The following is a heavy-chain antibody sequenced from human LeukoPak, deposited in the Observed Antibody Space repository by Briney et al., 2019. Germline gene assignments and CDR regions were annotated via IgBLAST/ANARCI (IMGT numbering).Heavy chain of an antibody. CDR3: ARESSRDCRTTSCYEVFDP. J-gene: IGHJ5*01. D-gene: IGHD2-2*01. CDR1: GGSISSSSYY. CDR2: FEYGGGT. Sequence: PSETLSLTCTVSGGSISSSSYYWGWIRQAPGKGLEGIGRFEYGGGTYYNPSRKSRVTISVDTSKNQFSLKLSSVTAADTAVYYCARESSRDCRTTSCYEVFDPWGQGTLVTVSS. V-gene: IGHV4-39*07.